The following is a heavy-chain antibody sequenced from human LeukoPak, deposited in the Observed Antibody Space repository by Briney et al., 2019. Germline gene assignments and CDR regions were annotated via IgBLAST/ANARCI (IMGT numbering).Heavy chain of an antibody. CDR2: ISSSGSTI. CDR3: ARPPPYSSSWYRDTYFDY. CDR1: GFTFSNYG. J-gene: IGHJ4*02. V-gene: IGHV3-48*04. Sequence: PGRSLRLSCAASGFTFSNYGMHWVRQAPGKGLEWVSYISSSGSTIYYADSVKGRFTISRDNAKNSLYLQMNSLRAEDTAVYYCARPPPYSSSWYRDTYFDYWGQGTLVTVSS. D-gene: IGHD6-13*01.